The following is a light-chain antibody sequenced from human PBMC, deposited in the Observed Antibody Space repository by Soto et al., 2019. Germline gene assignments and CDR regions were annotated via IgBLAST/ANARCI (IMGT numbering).Light chain of an antibody. CDR3: SSYTITNTLV. J-gene: IGLJ2*01. CDR1: NSDIGGYNF. CDR2: DVT. Sequence: QSALTQPASVSGSPGQSITISCTGTNSDIGGYNFVSWYQQHPGKAPKLMFYDVTNRPSGVSNRFSGSKSGKTASLTISGLQAEDEAVYYCSSYTITNTLVFGGGTKLTVL. V-gene: IGLV2-14*03.